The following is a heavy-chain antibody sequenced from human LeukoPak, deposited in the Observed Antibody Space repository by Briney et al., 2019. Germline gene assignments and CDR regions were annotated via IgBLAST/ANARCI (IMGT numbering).Heavy chain of an antibody. CDR1: GFTFSAYA. CDR3: VKDRWVDY. D-gene: IGHD5-24*01. Sequence: PGGSLRLSCSVSGFTFSAYAMHWVRQAPGRGLQYVSSISSNGAKTYYADSVKGRFTISRDNSENTLYLQMSSLRLEDTAVYYCVKDRWVDYWGQGVLVTVSS. CDR2: ISSNGAKT. J-gene: IGHJ4*02. V-gene: IGHV3-64D*09.